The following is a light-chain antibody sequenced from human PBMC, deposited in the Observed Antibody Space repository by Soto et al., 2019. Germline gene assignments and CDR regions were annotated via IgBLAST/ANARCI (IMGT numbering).Light chain of an antibody. J-gene: IGKJ1*01. Sequence: IQMTQSPSSRSASVGDRFTITFRASQGIVTALTWYQQKPGEAPKVLIFAASSLRAGVPSRFSGSGSGTDFSLTINNLQPEDFATYYCLQYSSYPRTFGQGTKVDIK. CDR3: LQYSSYPRT. CDR2: AAS. V-gene: IGKV1-6*01. CDR1: QGIVTA.